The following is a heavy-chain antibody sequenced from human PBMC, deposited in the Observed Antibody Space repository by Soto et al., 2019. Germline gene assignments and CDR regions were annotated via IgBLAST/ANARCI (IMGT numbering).Heavy chain of an antibody. V-gene: IGHV3-23*04. D-gene: IGHD3-16*01. J-gene: IGHJ4*02. Sequence: EVHLVESGGGLVQPGGSLRLSCAASGFAFSNSAMTWVRQAPGKGLEWVADISDGDGATHYADSVKGRFTISRDDSKNTLYLQMESLRAEDAAGYYCAKGRTFFDFWGQGTLVTVSS. CDR2: ISDGDGAT. CDR1: GFAFSNSA. CDR3: AKGRTFFDF.